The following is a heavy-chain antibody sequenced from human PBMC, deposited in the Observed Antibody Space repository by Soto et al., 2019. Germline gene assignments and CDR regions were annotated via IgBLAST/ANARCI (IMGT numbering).Heavy chain of an antibody. J-gene: IGHJ4*02. CDR1: GFSFDNYC. D-gene: IGHD3-16*01. Sequence: GGSLRLSCVASGFSFDNYCMSWVRQAPGEGLEWISAIKSDGTSTYYAASVEDRFTISRDNSKNTLYLQLNSLRAEDTAVYYCAQLGLMTFSHKHYFNHWGRGPLVTVSS. CDR2: IKSDGTST. V-gene: IGHV3-23*01. CDR3: AQLGLMTFSHKHYFNH.